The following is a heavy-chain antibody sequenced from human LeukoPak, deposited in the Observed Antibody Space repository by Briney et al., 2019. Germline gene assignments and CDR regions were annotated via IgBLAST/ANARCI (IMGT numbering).Heavy chain of an antibody. CDR3: AKGRYFSIYYDSSGYYAPDY. V-gene: IGHV3-30*04. D-gene: IGHD3-22*01. Sequence: GGSLRLSCAASGFTFSSYAMHWVRQAPGKGLEWVAVISYDGSNKYYADSVKGRFTISRDNSKNTLYLQMNSLRAEDTAVYYCAKGRYFSIYYDSSGYYAPDYWGQGTLVTVSS. J-gene: IGHJ4*02. CDR1: GFTFSSYA. CDR2: ISYDGSNK.